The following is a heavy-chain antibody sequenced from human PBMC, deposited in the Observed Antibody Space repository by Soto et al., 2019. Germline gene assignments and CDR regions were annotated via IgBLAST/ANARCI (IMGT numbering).Heavy chain of an antibody. CDR1: GYTFTSYD. CDR3: ARGQLLWFGESNWFDP. V-gene: IGHV1-8*01. CDR2: MNPNSGNT. J-gene: IGHJ5*02. Sequence: QVQLVQSGAEVKKPGASVKVSCKASGYTFTSYDINWVRQATGQGLEWMGWMNPNSGNTGYAQKFQGRVTMTRNTSISTAYMELSSLRYEDTAVYYCARGQLLWFGESNWFDPWGQGTLVTVSS. D-gene: IGHD3-10*01.